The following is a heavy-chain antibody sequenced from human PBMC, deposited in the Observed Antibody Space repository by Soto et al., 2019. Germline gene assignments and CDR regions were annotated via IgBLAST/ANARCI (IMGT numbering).Heavy chain of an antibody. CDR3: ARERGQIGC. Sequence: GGSLRLSCAASGFTFSNYGMQWVRQAPGKGLEWVAVIWHDGTNQYYGESVKGRFTISRDNSNNTLYLQLNSLRAEDTAVYFCARERGQIGCWGQGTLVAVS. J-gene: IGHJ4*02. CDR1: GFTFSNYG. CDR2: IWHDGTNQ. V-gene: IGHV3-33*01.